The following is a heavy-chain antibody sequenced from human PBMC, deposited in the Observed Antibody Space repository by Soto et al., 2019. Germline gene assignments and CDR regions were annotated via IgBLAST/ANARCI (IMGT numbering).Heavy chain of an antibody. CDR2: IIPIFGTA. V-gene: IGHV1-69*12. J-gene: IGHJ2*01. D-gene: IGHD2-15*01. CDR1: GGTFSSYA. Sequence: QVQLVQSGAEVKKPGSSVKVSCKASGGTFSSYAISWVRQAPGQGLEWMGGIIPIFGTANYAQKFQGRVTITADASTSTAYMELSSLRSEDTGVYYCARVVTVVKSFHYWYFDLWGRGTLVTVSS. CDR3: ARVVTVVKSFHYWYFDL.